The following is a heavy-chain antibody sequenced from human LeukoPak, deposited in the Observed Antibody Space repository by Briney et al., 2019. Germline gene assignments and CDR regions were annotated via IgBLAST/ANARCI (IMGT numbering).Heavy chain of an antibody. CDR1: GFSLNRGYY. J-gene: IGHJ5*02. Sequence: PSETLSLTRTVSGFSLNRGYYWGLVRQPPGKGPGWIGGIYHSGSTYYNPSLKSRVTISVDTSKNQFSLKLSSVTAADTAVYYCARANYDFSSEWFDPWGQGTLVTVSS. V-gene: IGHV4-38-2*02. CDR2: IYHSGST. CDR3: ARANYDFSSEWFDP. D-gene: IGHD3-3*01.